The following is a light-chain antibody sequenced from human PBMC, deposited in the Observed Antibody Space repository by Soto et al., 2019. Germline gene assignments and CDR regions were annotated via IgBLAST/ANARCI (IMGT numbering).Light chain of an antibody. CDR1: QSVSSSY. CDR2: SAS. V-gene: IGKV3-20*01. J-gene: IGKJ5*01. CDR3: QQFGTSPPAIT. Sequence: IVWTQSPGTLSLSPGERATLSCRASQSVSSSYLVWYQQKTGQAPRLLIYSASTRATGIPDRFSGSVSGTDFTLTISRLEPDDFAVYYCQQFGTSPPAITFGQGTRLELK.